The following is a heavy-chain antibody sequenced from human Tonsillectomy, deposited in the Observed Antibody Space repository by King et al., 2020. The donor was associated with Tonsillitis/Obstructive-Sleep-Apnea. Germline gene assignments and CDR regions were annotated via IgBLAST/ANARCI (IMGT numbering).Heavy chain of an antibody. CDR2: INPHSGGT. CDR3: ARVGGYTYGY. Sequence: QLVQSGAEVKKPGASVKVSCKASGYTFTGYYMHWVRQAPGQGLEWMGWINPHSGGTNYAQKFQGRVTMTRDTSISTAYMEVRTLRSDDTAVYYCARVGGYTYGYWGQGTLVTVSS. CDR1: GYTFTGYY. V-gene: IGHV1-2*02. D-gene: IGHD5-24*01. J-gene: IGHJ4*02.